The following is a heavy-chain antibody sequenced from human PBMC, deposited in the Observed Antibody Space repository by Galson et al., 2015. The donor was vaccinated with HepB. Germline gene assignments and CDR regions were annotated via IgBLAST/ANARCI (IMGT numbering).Heavy chain of an antibody. Sequence: SVKVSCKASGFTFAVYYLHWVRQAPGQGLEWMGWINPHSGDTNYAQRFQGRVTVTRDTSISTAYMELSRLGSDDTAIYYCARDGQLLLSYYYYYGMDVWCQGTTVTVSS. CDR2: INPHSGDT. CDR1: GFTFAVYY. D-gene: IGHD2-2*01. CDR3: ARDGQLLLSYYYYYGMDV. J-gene: IGHJ6*02. V-gene: IGHV1-2*02.